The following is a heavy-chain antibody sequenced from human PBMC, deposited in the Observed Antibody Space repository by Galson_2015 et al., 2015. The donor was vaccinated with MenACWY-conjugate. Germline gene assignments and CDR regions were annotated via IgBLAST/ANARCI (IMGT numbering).Heavy chain of an antibody. D-gene: IGHD2-15*01. CDR3: ARRRPRDIGGGFDI. CDR2: IHYSGGT. J-gene: IGHJ3*02. Sequence: ETLSLTCTVSGGSISSNDLYRGWFRQPPGKGLEWIGNIHYSGGTYHNPSLKSRITTSVDTSKNEFSLNLASVTAADTAVYYRARRRPRDIGGGFDIWGQGTLVTVSA. CDR1: GGSISSNDLY. V-gene: IGHV4-39*01.